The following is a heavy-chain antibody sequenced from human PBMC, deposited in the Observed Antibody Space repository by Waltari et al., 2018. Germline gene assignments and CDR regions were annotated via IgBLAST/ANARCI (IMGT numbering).Heavy chain of an antibody. CDR3: ARVNYYGSGNSALDY. J-gene: IGHJ4*02. CDR2: IEYRVIS. D-gene: IGHD3-10*01. V-gene: IGHV4-39*07. CDR1: GGSISGSSYY. Sequence: QLQLQESGPGLVKPSETLSLTCSVSGGSISGSSYYWGWIRQSPGKGLEWIGSIEYRVISYYNPSLKKRVTISVDASRNQFALILRSVTAADTALYFCARVNYYGSGNSALDYWGQGTLAIVSS.